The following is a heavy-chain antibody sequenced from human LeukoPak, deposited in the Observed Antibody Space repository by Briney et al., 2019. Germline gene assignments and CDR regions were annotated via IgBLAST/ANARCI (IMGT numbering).Heavy chain of an antibody. CDR3: ASTDIAAAGRAAGLDY. CDR1: GGSISSGSYY. V-gene: IGHV4-61*02. Sequence: SETLSLTCTVSGGSISSGSYYWSWIRQPAGKGLEWIGRIYTSGSTNYNPSLKSRVTISVDTSKNQFSLKPSSVTAADTAVYYCASTDIAAAGRAAGLDYWGQGTLVTVSS. CDR2: IYTSGST. D-gene: IGHD6-13*01. J-gene: IGHJ4*02.